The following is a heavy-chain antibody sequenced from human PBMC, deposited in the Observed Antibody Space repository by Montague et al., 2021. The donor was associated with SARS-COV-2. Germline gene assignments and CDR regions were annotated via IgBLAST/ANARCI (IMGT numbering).Heavy chain of an antibody. CDR2: IHHSGST. CDR3: ARDRRSWFPPYYYGMDV. J-gene: IGHJ6*02. D-gene: IGHD6-13*01. V-gene: IGHV4-4*02. CDR1: GGSISSSNW. Sequence: SETLSLTSAVSGGSISSSNWWSWVRQPPGKGLEWIGGIHHSGSTNYNPPLKSRVTISVDKSKNQFSLKLSSVTAADTAVYYCARDRRSWFPPYYYGMDVWGQGTTVTVSS.